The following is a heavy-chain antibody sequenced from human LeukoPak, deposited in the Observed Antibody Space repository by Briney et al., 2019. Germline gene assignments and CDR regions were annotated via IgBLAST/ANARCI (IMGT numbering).Heavy chain of an antibody. CDR3: ARDPPPQTFDY. J-gene: IGHJ4*02. CDR1: GFAFSVYW. Sequence: GGSLRLSCAASGFAFSVYWMSWVRQPPGKGLEWVANIRNDGIEKYYVNSVKGRFTISRDNAKNSLYLQMNSLRAEDTAVYYCARDPPPQTFDYWGQGTLVTVSS. CDR2: IRNDGIEK. V-gene: IGHV3-7*01.